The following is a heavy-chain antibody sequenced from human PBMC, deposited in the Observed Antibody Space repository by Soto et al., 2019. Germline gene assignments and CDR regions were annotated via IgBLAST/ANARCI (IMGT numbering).Heavy chain of an antibody. CDR1: GFTFSRSA. CDR2: ISGSSSSI. D-gene: IGHD3-16*01. J-gene: IGHJ5*02. Sequence: EVQLVESGGGLVKPGGSLRLSCAASGFTFSRSAMNWVRQAPGKGLEWVSSISGSSSSIDYADSVKGRFTISRDNAKNFLELKMSSRRVENTAGYDWGTDPFGGGDPEWFDPWGQGTLVTVSS. V-gene: IGHV3-21*01. CDR3: GTDPFGGGDPEWFDP.